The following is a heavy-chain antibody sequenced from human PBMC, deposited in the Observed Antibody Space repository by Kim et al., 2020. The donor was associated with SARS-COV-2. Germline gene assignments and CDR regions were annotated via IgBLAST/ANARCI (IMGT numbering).Heavy chain of an antibody. D-gene: IGHD3-9*01. Sequence: SETLSLTCAVSGGSISSSNWWSWVRQPPGKGLEWIGEIYHSGSTNYNPSLKSRVTISVDKSKNQFSLKLSSVTAADTAVYFCARDRRMYDILTGNNELGIDYWGQGTLVTVSS. CDR2: IYHSGST. CDR1: GGSISSSNW. CDR3: ARDRRMYDILTGNNELGIDY. J-gene: IGHJ4*02. V-gene: IGHV4-4*02.